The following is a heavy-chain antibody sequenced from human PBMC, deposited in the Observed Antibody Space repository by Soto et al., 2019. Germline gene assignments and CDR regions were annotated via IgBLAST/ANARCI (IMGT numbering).Heavy chain of an antibody. CDR2: IYTSGST. D-gene: IGHD3-16*01. Sequence: SETLSLTCTVSVGSISRYYWSWIRQPAGKGLEWIGRIYTSGSTNYNPSLKSRVTMSVDTSKNQFSLKLSSVTAADTAVYYCAREGLGARSYYYYGMDVWGQGTTVTVSS. J-gene: IGHJ6*02. CDR3: AREGLGARSYYYYGMDV. CDR1: VGSISRYY. V-gene: IGHV4-4*07.